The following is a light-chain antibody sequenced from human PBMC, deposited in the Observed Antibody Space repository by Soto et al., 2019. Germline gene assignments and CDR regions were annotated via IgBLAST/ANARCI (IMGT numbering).Light chain of an antibody. CDR2: DTN. CDR3: GTWDTSLSAVV. V-gene: IGLV1-51*01. CDR1: NSNIGYNY. Sequence: QSVLTQPPSVSAAPGQKVTISCSGSNSNIGYNYVSWYQQFPGTAPKLLIFDTNKRPSGIPDRFSGSKSGTSATLAIIGIQTGDEADYYCGTWDTSLSAVVFGGGTQLTVL. J-gene: IGLJ2*01.